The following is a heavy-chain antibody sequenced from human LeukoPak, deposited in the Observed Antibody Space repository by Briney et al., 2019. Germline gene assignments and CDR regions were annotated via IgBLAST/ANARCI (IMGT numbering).Heavy chain of an antibody. CDR1: GFTFSSYA. J-gene: IGHJ4*02. CDR3: ARLAMYSSSWHYDY. Sequence: PGGSLRLSCAASGFTFSSYAMHWVRQAPGKGLEWVAVISYDGSNEYYADSVKGRFTISRDNSKNTLYLQMNSLRAEDTAVYYCARLAMYSSSWHYDYWGQGTLVTVSS. CDR2: ISYDGSNE. D-gene: IGHD6-13*01. V-gene: IGHV3-30-3*01.